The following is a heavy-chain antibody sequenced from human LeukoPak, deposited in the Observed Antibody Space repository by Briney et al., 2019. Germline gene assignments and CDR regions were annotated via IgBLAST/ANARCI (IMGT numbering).Heavy chain of an antibody. CDR2: INWNGGST. CDR1: GFTFDDYG. D-gene: IGHD3-9*01. V-gene: IGHV3-20*04. CDR3: TRDPGYDILTGRIRGGNAFDI. Sequence: GGSLRLACAAAGFTFDDYGMSWVRQAPGKVLEWASGINWNGGSTGYEDFVKGRFTISRDNAKNSLYLQMNSLRAEDTALYYCTRDPGYDILTGRIRGGNAFDIWGQGTMVTVSS. J-gene: IGHJ3*02.